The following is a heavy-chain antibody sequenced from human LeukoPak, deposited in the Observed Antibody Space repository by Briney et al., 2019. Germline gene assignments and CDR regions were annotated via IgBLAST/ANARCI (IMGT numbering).Heavy chain of an antibody. V-gene: IGHV3-23*01. D-gene: IGHD1-14*01. CDR2: ISGSGGST. Sequence: GGSLRLSCAASGFTFSSYSMNWVRQAPGKGLEWVSAISGSGGSTYYADSVKGRFTISRDNSKNTLYLQMNSLRAEDTAVYYCAKDYNGRTTTNWFDPWGQGTLVTVSS. J-gene: IGHJ5*02. CDR3: AKDYNGRTTTNWFDP. CDR1: GFTFSSYS.